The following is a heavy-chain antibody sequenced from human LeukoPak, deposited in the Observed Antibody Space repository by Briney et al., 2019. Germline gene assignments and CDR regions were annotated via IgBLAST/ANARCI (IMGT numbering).Heavy chain of an antibody. D-gene: IGHD6-13*01. Sequence: PGGSLRLSCAASGFTFSSYAMSWIRQAPGKGLEWVSYISSSGSTIYYADSVKGRFTISRDNAKNSLYLQMNSLRAEDTAVYYCAREKGSSWYRACDYWGQGTLVTVSS. V-gene: IGHV3-11*01. CDR2: ISSSGSTI. J-gene: IGHJ4*02. CDR3: AREKGSSWYRACDY. CDR1: GFTFSSYA.